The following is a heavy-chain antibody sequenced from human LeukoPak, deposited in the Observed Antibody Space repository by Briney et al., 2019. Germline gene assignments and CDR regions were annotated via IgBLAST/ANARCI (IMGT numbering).Heavy chain of an antibody. CDR2: ISYDGSNK. Sequence: GRSLRLSCAASGFTFSSYAMHWVRQAPGKGLEWVAVISYDGSNKYYADSVKGRFTISRDNSKNTLYLQMNSLRAEDTAVYYCARVAVAGLGGYYFDYWGQGALVTVSS. J-gene: IGHJ4*02. CDR1: GFTFSSYA. V-gene: IGHV3-30-3*01. CDR3: ARVAVAGLGGYYFDY. D-gene: IGHD6-19*01.